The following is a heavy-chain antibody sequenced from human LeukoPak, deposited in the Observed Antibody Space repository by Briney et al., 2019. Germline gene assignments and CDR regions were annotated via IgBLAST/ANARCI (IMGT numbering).Heavy chain of an antibody. CDR2: IYSSGTT. J-gene: IGHJ4*02. V-gene: IGHV3-66*01. CDR1: GFTVSSNY. Sequence: GGSLRLSCAASGFTVSSNYMSWVRQAPGKGLEWVSVIYSSGTTYYADSVKGRFTISRDNSKNTLYLQMNSLRAEDTAVYYCAKDLSYDSSGYLDYWGQGTLVTVSS. D-gene: IGHD3-22*01. CDR3: AKDLSYDSSGYLDY.